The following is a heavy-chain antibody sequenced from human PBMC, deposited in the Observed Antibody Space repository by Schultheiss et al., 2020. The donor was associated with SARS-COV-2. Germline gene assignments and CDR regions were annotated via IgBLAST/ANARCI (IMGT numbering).Heavy chain of an antibody. D-gene: IGHD3-9*01. J-gene: IGHJ4*02. CDR3: AREVTYYDILTGYQEYFDY. CDR1: GGSFSGYY. V-gene: IGHV4-4*08. Sequence: SETLSLTCAVYGGSFSGYYWGWIRQPPGKGLEWIGSIYTTGSTNYNPSLKSRVTISVDTSKNQFSLKLNTVTAADTAVYYCAREVTYYDILTGYQEYFDYWGQGTLVTVSS. CDR2: IYTTGST.